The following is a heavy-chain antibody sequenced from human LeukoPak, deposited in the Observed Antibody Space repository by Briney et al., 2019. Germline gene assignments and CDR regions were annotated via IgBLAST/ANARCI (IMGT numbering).Heavy chain of an antibody. V-gene: IGHV1-69*13. Sequence: SVKVSCKASGGSFSSYVFTWVRQAPGQGLEWLGGIFPIFNTTTYAQKFQDRVTITADESTSIAYMELSSLRSEDTAVYYCARDCKDVSPITIFGVVTPNDAFDIWGQGTMVTVSS. CDR2: IFPIFNTT. D-gene: IGHD3-3*01. J-gene: IGHJ3*02. CDR3: ARDCKDVSPITIFGVVTPNDAFDI. CDR1: GGSFSSYV.